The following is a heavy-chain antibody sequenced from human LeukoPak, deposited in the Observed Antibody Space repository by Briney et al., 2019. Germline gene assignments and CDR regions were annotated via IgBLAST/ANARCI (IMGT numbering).Heavy chain of an antibody. J-gene: IGHJ4*02. Sequence: GASVKVFCKASGYTFTGYYMQWVRQAPGQGLEWMGWINPDNDGTNYAPKFQGRVTMTRDTSISTAYMELSGLRSDDTAVYYCVRDEAATVTDFDYWGQGTLVTVSS. CDR2: INPDNDGT. CDR1: GYTFTGYY. CDR3: VRDEAATVTDFDY. D-gene: IGHD4-17*01. V-gene: IGHV1-2*07.